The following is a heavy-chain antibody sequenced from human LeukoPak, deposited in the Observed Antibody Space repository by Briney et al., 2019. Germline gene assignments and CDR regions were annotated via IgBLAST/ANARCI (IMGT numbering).Heavy chain of an antibody. Sequence: GGSLRLSCAASGFTFRSYEIHWVRQAPGKGLEWISYISTSGDTMYYADSVKGRFTISRDNAKNSLYLQMNSLRAEDMALYYSAKSKDWYYFDYWGQGTLVTVSS. D-gene: IGHD2-21*01. J-gene: IGHJ4*02. CDR2: ISTSGDTM. CDR1: GFTFRSYE. V-gene: IGHV3-48*03. CDR3: AKSKDWYYFDY.